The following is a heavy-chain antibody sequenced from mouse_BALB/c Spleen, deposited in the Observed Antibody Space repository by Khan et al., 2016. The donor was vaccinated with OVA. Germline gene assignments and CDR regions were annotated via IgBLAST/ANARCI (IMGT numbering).Heavy chain of an antibody. CDR2: LSGDSSTI. V-gene: IGHV5-17*02. Sequence: VQLKESGGGLVQPGGSRKLSCAASGFTFSSYGMHWVRQAPEKGLEWVAYLSGDSSTIYYTDTVKGRFTISRDNPKNTLYLQMTSLMSEDTAMYYCATSYYYGYYFDYWGPGTTLTVSS. J-gene: IGHJ2*01. CDR1: GFTFSSYG. CDR3: ATSYYYGYYFDY. D-gene: IGHD1-1*01.